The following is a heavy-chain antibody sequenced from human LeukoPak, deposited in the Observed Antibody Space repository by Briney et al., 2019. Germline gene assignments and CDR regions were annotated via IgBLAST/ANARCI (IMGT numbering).Heavy chain of an antibody. V-gene: IGHV3-30*04. J-gene: IGHJ4*02. CDR2: ISYDGSNK. CDR1: GFTFSVYA. D-gene: IGHD4-17*01. Sequence: GGSLRLSCAASGFTFSVYAIHWVRQAPGKGLEWVAIISYDGSNKFYADSVKGRFTISRDNSKNTLFLQMDSLRAEDTAVYYCAKDQSDYAGYYFDYWGQGTLVTVSS. CDR3: AKDQSDYAGYYFDY.